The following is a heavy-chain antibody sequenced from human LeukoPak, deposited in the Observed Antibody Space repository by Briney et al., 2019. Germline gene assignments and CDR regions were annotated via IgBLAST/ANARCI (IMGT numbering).Heavy chain of an antibody. V-gene: IGHV1-3*01. CDR1: GYTFTSYA. Sequence: ASVKVSCKASGYTFTSYAMHWVRQAPGQRLEWMGWINAGNGNTKYSQKFQGRVTITRGTSASTAYMELSSLRSEDTAVYYCARDQQATVYLFDYWGQGTLVTVSS. D-gene: IGHD5/OR15-5a*01. CDR2: INAGNGNT. J-gene: IGHJ4*02. CDR3: ARDQQATVYLFDY.